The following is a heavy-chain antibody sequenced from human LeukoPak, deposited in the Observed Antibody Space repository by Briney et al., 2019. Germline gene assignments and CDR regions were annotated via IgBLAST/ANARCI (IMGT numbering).Heavy chain of an antibody. J-gene: IGHJ4*02. CDR3: ARSVGGDTASDY. Sequence: GGSLRLSCAASGFTFSSYGMHWVRQAPGKGLEWVAVISYDGSNKYYADSVKGRFTISRDNSKDTLYLQMNSLRAEDTAVYYCARSVGGDTASDYWGQGTLVTVSS. CDR1: GFTFSSYG. CDR2: ISYDGSNK. V-gene: IGHV3-30*03. D-gene: IGHD2-21*02.